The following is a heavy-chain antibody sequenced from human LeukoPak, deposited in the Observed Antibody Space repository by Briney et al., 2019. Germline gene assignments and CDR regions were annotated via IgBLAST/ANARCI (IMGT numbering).Heavy chain of an antibody. D-gene: IGHD3-22*01. CDR2: INAGNGNT. CDR1: GYTFTSYA. J-gene: IGHJ4*02. V-gene: IGHV1-3*01. Sequence: ASVTVSCKASGYTFTSYAMHWVRQAPGQRLEWMGWINAGNGNTKYSQKFQGRVTITRDTSASTAYMELSSLRSEDTAVYYCARLACDSSGMGGYWGQGTLVTVSS. CDR3: ARLACDSSGMGGY.